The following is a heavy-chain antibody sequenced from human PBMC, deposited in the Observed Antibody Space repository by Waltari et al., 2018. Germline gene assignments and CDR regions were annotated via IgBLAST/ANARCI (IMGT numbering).Heavy chain of an antibody. CDR1: GYSISTGYY. CDR2: IYHSGST. CDR3: AIVATGSYYGMDV. V-gene: IGHV4-38-2*01. J-gene: IGHJ6*02. Sequence: QVQLQESGPGLVTPSETLSLTCAVPGYSISTGYYWGWIRQPPGKGLEWIGSIYHSGSTYYNPSLKSRVIISVETSKSQFSLKLSSVTAADTAVYYCAIVATGSYYGMDVWGQGTTVTVSS. D-gene: IGHD5-12*01.